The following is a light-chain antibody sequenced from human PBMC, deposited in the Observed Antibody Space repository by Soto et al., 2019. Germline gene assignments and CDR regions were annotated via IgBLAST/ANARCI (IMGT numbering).Light chain of an antibody. CDR3: SSYAGXRNV. V-gene: IGLV2-8*01. CDR1: SSDVGGYNY. CDR2: EVN. J-gene: IGLJ1*01. Sequence: QSALGHPPSASGSPAQSVAISCTGTSSDVGGYNYVSWYQQHPGKAPKLMIYEVNKRPSGVPDRFSGSKSGNTASLTVSGLQAEDEADYYGSSYAGXRNVVGTSTKVXV.